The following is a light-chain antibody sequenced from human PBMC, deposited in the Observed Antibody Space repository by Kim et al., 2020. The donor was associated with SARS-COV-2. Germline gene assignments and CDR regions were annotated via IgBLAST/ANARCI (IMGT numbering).Light chain of an antibody. CDR1: KLGDKY. Sequence: SYELTQPPSVSVSPGQTASITCSVDKLGDKYACWYQQKPGQSPVLVIYQDSKRPSGIPERFSGSNSGNTATLTISGTQAMDEADYYCQAWDSSTPYVFGTGTKVTVL. CDR2: QDS. CDR3: QAWDSSTPYV. J-gene: IGLJ1*01. V-gene: IGLV3-1*01.